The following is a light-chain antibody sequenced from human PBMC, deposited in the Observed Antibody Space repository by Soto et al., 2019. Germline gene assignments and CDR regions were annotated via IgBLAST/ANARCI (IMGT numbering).Light chain of an antibody. CDR1: SSDVGTYYL. CDR3: CSYSGRYTSV. V-gene: IGLV2-23*02. CDR2: DVS. J-gene: IGLJ1*01. Sequence: QSALAQPASVSGSPGQSITISCTGTSSDVGTYYLVSWYQQYPGKAPKLILYDVSQRPSGVPDRFSGSKSGNTASLTISGLLAEDEAVFYCCSYSGRYTSVFGTGTKVTVL.